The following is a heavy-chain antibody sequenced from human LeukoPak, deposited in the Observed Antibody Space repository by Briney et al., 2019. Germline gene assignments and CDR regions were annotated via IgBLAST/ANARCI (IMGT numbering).Heavy chain of an antibody. CDR2: ISWNSGSI. CDR1: GFTFDDYT. J-gene: IGHJ4*02. D-gene: IGHD1-14*01. CDR3: AKDRRNDFDY. V-gene: IGHV3-9*01. Sequence: GGSLRLSCAASGFTFDDYTMHWVRQAPGKGLEWVSGISWNSGSIGYADSVKGRFTISRDNAKNSLYLQMNSLRGDDTALYYCAKDRRNDFDYWGQGTLVTVSS.